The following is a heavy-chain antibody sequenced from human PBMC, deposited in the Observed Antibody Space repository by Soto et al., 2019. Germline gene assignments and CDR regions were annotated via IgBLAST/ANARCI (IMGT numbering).Heavy chain of an antibody. D-gene: IGHD2-15*01. CDR2: ISGSGGST. CDR1: GFTFSSYA. CDR3: SKVPWQLRLPSAFDP. V-gene: IGHV3-23*01. J-gene: IGHJ5*02. Sequence: PGGSLRLSCAASGFTFSSYAMSWVRQAPGKGLEWVSAISGSGGSTYYADSVKGRFTISRDNSKNTLYLQMNSLRAEDTAVYYCSKVPWQLRLPSAFDPWGQGTLVTLSS.